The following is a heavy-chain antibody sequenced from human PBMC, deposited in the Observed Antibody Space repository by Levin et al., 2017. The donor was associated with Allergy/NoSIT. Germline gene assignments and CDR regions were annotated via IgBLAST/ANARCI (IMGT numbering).Heavy chain of an antibody. CDR1: GFTFSSYS. CDR3: ARDSGSIFGVVDYYFDY. J-gene: IGHJ4*02. V-gene: IGHV3-48*01. CDR2: ISSSSSTI. Sequence: GGSLRLSCAASGFTFSSYSMNWVRQAPGKGLEWVSYISSSSSTIYYADSVKGRFTISRDNAKNSLYLQMNSLRAEDTAVYYCARDSGSIFGVVDYYFDYWGQGTLVTVSS. D-gene: IGHD3-3*01.